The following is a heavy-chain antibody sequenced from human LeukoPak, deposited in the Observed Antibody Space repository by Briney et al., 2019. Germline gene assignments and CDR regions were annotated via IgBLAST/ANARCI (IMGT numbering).Heavy chain of an antibody. J-gene: IGHJ4*02. CDR2: IYYSGST. Sequence: SETLSLTCTVSGGSISISSYYWGWIRQPPGKGLEWIVSIYYSGSTYYNPSLKSRVTISVDTSKNQFSLKLSSVTAADTAVYYCARFEPLWSRLAGGVYWGQGTLVTVSS. V-gene: IGHV4-39*01. D-gene: IGHD6-19*01. CDR3: ARFEPLWSRLAGGVY. CDR1: GGSISISSYY.